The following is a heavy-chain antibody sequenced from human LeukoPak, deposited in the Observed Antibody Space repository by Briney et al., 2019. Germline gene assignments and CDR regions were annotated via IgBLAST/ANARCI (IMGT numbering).Heavy chain of an antibody. CDR2: IYYSGST. V-gene: IGHV4-30-4*08. CDR1: GGSISSGDYY. J-gene: IGHJ3*02. Sequence: SETLSLTCTVSGGSISSGDYYWSWIRQPPGKGLEWIGYIYYSGSTYYNPSLKSRVTIPVDTSKIHFSLKPSSVTAADTALYYCASSRRYYYGSSGYYAFDIWGQGTMVTVSS. D-gene: IGHD3-22*01. CDR3: ASSRRYYYGSSGYYAFDI.